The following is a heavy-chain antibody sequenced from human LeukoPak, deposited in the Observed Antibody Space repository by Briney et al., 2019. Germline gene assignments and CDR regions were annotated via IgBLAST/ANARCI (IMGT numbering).Heavy chain of an antibody. Sequence: GGSLRLSCAASGFTFSSYSMNWVRQAPGKGLERVSYISRSSSTIYYADSVKGRFTMSRDNAENSLYLQMNSLRVEDTAVYYCARDLGLDGDWGQGTLVTVSS. D-gene: IGHD2-2*03. CDR1: GFTFSSYS. J-gene: IGHJ4*02. CDR3: ARDLGLDGD. CDR2: ISRSSSTI. V-gene: IGHV3-48*01.